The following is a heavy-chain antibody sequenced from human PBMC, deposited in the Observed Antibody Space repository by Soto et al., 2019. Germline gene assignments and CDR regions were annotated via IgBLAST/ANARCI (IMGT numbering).Heavy chain of an antibody. CDR3: ARAGSYYDFWSGPNWFDP. CDR2: ISSSSSTI. D-gene: IGHD3-3*01. J-gene: IGHJ5*02. CDR1: GFTFSSYS. Sequence: EVQLVESGGGLVKPGGSLRLSCAASGFTFSSYSMNWVRQAPGKGLEWVSSISSSSSTIYYADSVKGRFTISRDNAKNSLYLQMNSLRDEDTAVYYCARAGSYYDFWSGPNWFDPWGQGTLVTVSS. V-gene: IGHV3-21*01.